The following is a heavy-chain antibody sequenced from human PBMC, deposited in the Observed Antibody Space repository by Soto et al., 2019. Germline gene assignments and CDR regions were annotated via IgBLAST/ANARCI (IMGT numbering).Heavy chain of an antibody. Sequence: QVQLVQSGAEMKRPGSSVKVSCQSSGGTFNTYAMNWVRQAPGQGPEWMGDISPMFGAANYAPKFQGRVTITADESTGTSYMQLSSLTSEDTALYFCAREVPVHPPAFVYWAQGTLVTVSS. D-gene: IGHD3-10*01. V-gene: IGHV1-69*19. J-gene: IGHJ4*02. CDR2: ISPMFGAA. CDR3: AREVPVHPPAFVY. CDR1: GGTFNTYA.